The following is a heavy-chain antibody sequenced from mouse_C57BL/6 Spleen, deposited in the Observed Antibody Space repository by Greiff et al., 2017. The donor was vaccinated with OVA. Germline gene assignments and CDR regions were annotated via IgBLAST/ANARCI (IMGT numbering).Heavy chain of an antibody. Sequence: VQLQQSGAELVRPGASVKLSCTASGFNIKDYYMHWVKQRPEQGLEWIGRIDPEDGDTEYAPKFQGKATMTADTSSNTAYLQLSSLTSEDTAVYYCTTLYGSSPYYLDYWGQGTTLTVSS. CDR3: TTLYGSSPYYLDY. CDR2: IDPEDGDT. J-gene: IGHJ2*01. V-gene: IGHV14-1*01. CDR1: GFNIKDYY. D-gene: IGHD1-1*01.